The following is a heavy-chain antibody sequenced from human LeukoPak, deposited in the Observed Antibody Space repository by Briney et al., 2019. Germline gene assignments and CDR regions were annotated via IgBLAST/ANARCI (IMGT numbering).Heavy chain of an antibody. J-gene: IGHJ4*02. D-gene: IGHD1-26*01. Sequence: PSETLSLTCTVSGYSISSGHYWGWIRQPPGKGLEWIGSIYHSGNTYYNPSLKRRVTISLDTPKNQFSLKLSSVTAADTALYYCARNAGANSFAYWGQGTLVTVSS. CDR3: ARNAGANSFAY. V-gene: IGHV4-38-2*02. CDR1: GYSISSGHY. CDR2: IYHSGNT.